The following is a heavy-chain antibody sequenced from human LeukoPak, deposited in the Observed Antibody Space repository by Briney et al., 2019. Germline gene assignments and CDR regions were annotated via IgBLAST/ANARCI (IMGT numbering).Heavy chain of an antibody. D-gene: IGHD6-19*01. J-gene: IGHJ4*02. CDR2: IYYSGST. V-gene: IGHV4-59*01. CDR3: ARGSYPGWYNGEFDY. CDR1: GGSISSYY. Sequence: SETLSLTCTVSGGSISSYYWSWIRQPPGKGLEWIGYIYYSGSTNYNPSLKSRVTISVDTSKNQFSLKLSSVTAADTAVYYCARGSYPGWYNGEFDYWGQGTLVTVSS.